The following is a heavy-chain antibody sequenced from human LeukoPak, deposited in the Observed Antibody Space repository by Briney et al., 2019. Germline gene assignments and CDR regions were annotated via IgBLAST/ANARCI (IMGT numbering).Heavy chain of an antibody. V-gene: IGHV4-34*01. CDR1: GGSFSGYY. Sequence: SETLSLTCAVYGGSFSGYYWSWIRQPPGKGLEWIGEINHSGSTNYNPSLKGRVTISVDTSKNQFSLKLSSVTAADTAVYYCARGGLGYCSSTSCYRRVCGMDVWGQGTTVTVSS. D-gene: IGHD2-2*02. CDR2: INHSGST. J-gene: IGHJ6*02. CDR3: ARGGLGYCSSTSCYRRVCGMDV.